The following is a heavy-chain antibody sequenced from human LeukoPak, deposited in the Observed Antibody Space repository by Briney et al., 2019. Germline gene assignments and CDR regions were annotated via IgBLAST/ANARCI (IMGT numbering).Heavy chain of an antibody. CDR1: GFTVSGDY. Sequence: GGSLRLSCAASGFTVSGDYMSWVRQAPGKGLEWVSVIYADFDNTDYADSVKGRFTISRDNSKNTLYLQMNSLRVDDTATYYCARALNRHIGAFEYWGQGALVTVSS. CDR2: IYADFDNT. CDR3: ARALNRHIGAFEY. J-gene: IGHJ4*02. D-gene: IGHD4/OR15-4a*01. V-gene: IGHV3-53*01.